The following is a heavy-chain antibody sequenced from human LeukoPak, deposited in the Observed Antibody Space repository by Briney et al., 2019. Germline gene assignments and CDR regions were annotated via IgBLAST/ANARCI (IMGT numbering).Heavy chain of an antibody. CDR2: ISGSGGST. CDR1: GFTFSSYA. Sequence: GGSLRLSCAASGFTFSSYAMNWVRQAPGKGLEWVSAISGSGGSTYYADSMKGRFTISRDNSKNTLYLQMNSLRAEDTAVYYCAKVYDFWSGYYIASEYFQHWGQGTLVTVSS. D-gene: IGHD3-3*01. J-gene: IGHJ1*01. V-gene: IGHV3-23*01. CDR3: AKVYDFWSGYYIASEYFQH.